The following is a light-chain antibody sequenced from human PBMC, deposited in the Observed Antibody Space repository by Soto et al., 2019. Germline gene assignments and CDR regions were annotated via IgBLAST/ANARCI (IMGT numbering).Light chain of an antibody. CDR2: DVS. CDR3: CSYAGTSSYV. Sequence: QSALTQPRSVSGSPGQSVTISCTGTSNVVGGYDYVSWYQQHPGKAPKLIIYDVSKRPSGVPDRFSGSKSGNTASLTISGLQAEDEADYYCCSYAGTSSYVFGTGTKVTVL. CDR1: SNVVGGYDY. J-gene: IGLJ1*01. V-gene: IGLV2-11*01.